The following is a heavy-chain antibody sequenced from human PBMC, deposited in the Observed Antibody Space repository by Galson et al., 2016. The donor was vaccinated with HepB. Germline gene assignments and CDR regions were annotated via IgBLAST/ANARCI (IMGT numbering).Heavy chain of an antibody. Sequence: LSITCNVSGDSIRSSNYYWGWIRQPPGKGLEWIGSSYYSGSTYYNPSLKSRVTISVDTSKNQFSLTLNSVTASDTAVYYCARQNTYYFDYWGQGTLVTVSS. V-gene: IGHV4-39*01. CDR1: GDSIRSSNYY. CDR3: ARQNTYYFDY. J-gene: IGHJ4*02. CDR2: SYYSGST. D-gene: IGHD1/OR15-1a*01.